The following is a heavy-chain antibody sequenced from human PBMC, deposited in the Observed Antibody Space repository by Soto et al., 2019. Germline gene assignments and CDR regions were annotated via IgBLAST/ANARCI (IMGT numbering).Heavy chain of an antibody. J-gene: IGHJ4*02. V-gene: IGHV1-58*01. CDR1: GFTFTSSA. CDR2: IVVGSGNT. D-gene: IGHD3-10*01. Sequence: SVKVSCKASGFTFTSSAVQWVRQARGQRLEWIGWIVVGSGNTNYAQKFQERVTITRDMSTSTAYMELSSLRSEDTAVYYCAAGYYYGSGSYSPLDYWGQGTLVTVSS. CDR3: AAGYYYGSGSYSPLDY.